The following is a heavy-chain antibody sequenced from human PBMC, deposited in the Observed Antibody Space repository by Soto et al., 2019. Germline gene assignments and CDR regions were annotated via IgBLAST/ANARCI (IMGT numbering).Heavy chain of an antibody. CDR1: GFTFSSYS. J-gene: IGHJ6*02. CDR2: ISSSSSTI. V-gene: IGHV3-48*02. Sequence: GGSLRLSCAASGFTFSSYSMNWVRQAPGKGLEWVSYISSSSSTIYYADSVKGRFTISRDNAKNSLYLQMNSLRDEDTAVYYCARDQVGATVPDYYYGMDVWGQGTTVTVSS. D-gene: IGHD1-26*01. CDR3: ARDQVGATVPDYYYGMDV.